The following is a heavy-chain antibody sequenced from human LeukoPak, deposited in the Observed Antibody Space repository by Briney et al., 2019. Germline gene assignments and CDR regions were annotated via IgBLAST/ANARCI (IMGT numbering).Heavy chain of an antibody. CDR2: IRAYNGNT. D-gene: IGHD2-21*02. CDR1: GNTFTSYG. J-gene: IGHJ4*02. CDR3: ARDQVPHIVVVTATLDY. V-gene: IGHV1-18*01. Sequence: ASVKVSCKASGNTFTSYGISWVRQAPGQGLEWMGWIRAYNGNTNYAQKLQGRVTMTTDTSTSTAYMELRSLRSDDTAVYYCARDQVPHIVVVTATLDYWGQGTLVTVSS.